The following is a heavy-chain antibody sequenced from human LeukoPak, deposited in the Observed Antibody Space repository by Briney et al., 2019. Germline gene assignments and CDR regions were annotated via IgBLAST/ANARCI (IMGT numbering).Heavy chain of an antibody. CDR3: ARVALGSYNWFDP. CDR2: ISPDGCRT. CDR1: GFTFSRYW. D-gene: IGHD3-10*01. Sequence: PGGSLRLSCAASGFTFSRYWMHWVRQAPGKGLVWVSRISPDGCRTTYADSVKGRFTISRDNAKNTVYLQMNSLRAEDTAVYYCARVALGSYNWFDPWGQGTLVTVSS. V-gene: IGHV3-74*01. J-gene: IGHJ5*02.